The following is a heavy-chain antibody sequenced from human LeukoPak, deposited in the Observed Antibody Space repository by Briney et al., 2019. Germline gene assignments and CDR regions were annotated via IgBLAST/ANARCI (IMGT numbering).Heavy chain of an antibody. CDR2: IYYSGST. CDR3: ARAYSGYDPEDY. CDR1: GGSIRSYY. Sequence: SETLSLTCTVSGGSIRSYYWSWIRQPPGKGLEWIGYIYYSGSTNYNPSLKSRVTISVDTSKNQFSLKLSSVTAADTAVYYCARAYSGYDPEDYWGQGTLVTVSS. V-gene: IGHV4-59*01. J-gene: IGHJ4*02. D-gene: IGHD5-12*01.